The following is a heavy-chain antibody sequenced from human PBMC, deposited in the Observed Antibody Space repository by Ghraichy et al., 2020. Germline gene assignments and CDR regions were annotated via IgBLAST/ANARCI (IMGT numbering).Heavy chain of an antibody. CDR2: IYYSGST. D-gene: IGHD1-20*01. CDR1: GDSISSTNYY. V-gene: IGHV4-39*01. J-gene: IGHJ3*02. Sequence: SETLSLTCTVSGDSISSTNYYWGWVRQPPGKGLEWIGSIYYSGSTYYNPSLKSRVTISVDTSKSQFSLKLSSATAADTAVYYCARLPVKSSNWNDASDIWGQGTMVTVSS. CDR3: ARLPVKSSNWNDASDI.